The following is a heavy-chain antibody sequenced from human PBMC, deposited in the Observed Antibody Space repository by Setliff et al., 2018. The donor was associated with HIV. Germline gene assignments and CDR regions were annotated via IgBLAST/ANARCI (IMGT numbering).Heavy chain of an antibody. J-gene: IGHJ6*03. Sequence: SETLSLTCTVSGGSISSSNYFGGWIRQPPGKGLEWIASIYYSGSTYYNPSLKSRVTISVDTSKNQFSLKLSSVTAADTAVYYCARDGPLEGSYRYYYYYMDVWGKGTTVTVSS. CDR2: IYYSGST. D-gene: IGHD3-10*01. CDR1: GGSISSSNYF. V-gene: IGHV4-39*07. CDR3: ARDGPLEGSYRYYYYYMDV.